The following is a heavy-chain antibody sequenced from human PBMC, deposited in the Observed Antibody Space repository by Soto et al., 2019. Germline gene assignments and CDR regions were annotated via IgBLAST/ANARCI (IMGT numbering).Heavy chain of an antibody. CDR3: AIWKAAGPLDY. CDR2: INTDNGNT. D-gene: IGHD6-13*01. CDR1: GCTFTSYA. J-gene: IGHJ4*02. V-gene: IGHV1-3*04. Sequence: ASVKVSCKASGCTFTSYAIHWVRQAPGQRLEWMGWINTDNGNTKYSQKFQGRVTITRDKSASTSYMELSRLRSEDTAVYYCAIWKAAGPLDYWGQGTLVTVSS.